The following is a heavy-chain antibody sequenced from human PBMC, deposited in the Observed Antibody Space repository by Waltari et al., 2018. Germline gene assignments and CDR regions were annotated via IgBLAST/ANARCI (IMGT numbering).Heavy chain of an antibody. V-gene: IGHV3-30*01. Sequence: QVQLMESGGGVVQPGRSQRLSCAASGFTFNNYVMHWVRQAPGKGLEWVAVISYDGSDKYQADSVKGRFTISRDNSKNTLSLQMNSLRPEDTAVYYCARGALGYCSGGSCPLDSWGQGTLVTVSS. D-gene: IGHD2-15*01. CDR2: ISYDGSDK. CDR3: ARGALGYCSGGSCPLDS. J-gene: IGHJ4*02. CDR1: GFTFNNYV.